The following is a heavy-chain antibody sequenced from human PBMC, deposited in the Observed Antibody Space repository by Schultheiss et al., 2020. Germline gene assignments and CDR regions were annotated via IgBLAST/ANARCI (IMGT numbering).Heavy chain of an antibody. V-gene: IGHV3-21*01. CDR3: ARDVPDYGDYPYYYYMDV. CDR2: ISSSSSYI. Sequence: GGSLRLSCAASRFTFSSYSMNWVRQAPGKGLEWVSSISSSSSYIYYADSVKGRFTISRDNAKNSLYLQMNSLRAEDTAVYYCARDVPDYGDYPYYYYMDVWGKGTTVTVSS. CDR1: RFTFSSYS. D-gene: IGHD4-17*01. J-gene: IGHJ6*03.